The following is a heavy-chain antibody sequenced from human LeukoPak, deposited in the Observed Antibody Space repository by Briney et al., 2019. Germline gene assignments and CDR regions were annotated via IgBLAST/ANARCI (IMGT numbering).Heavy chain of an antibody. Sequence: ASVKVSCKASGYTFTSYYMHWVRQAPGQGLEWMGIINPSGGSTSYAQKFQGRVTMTRDMSTSTVYMELSSLRSEDTAVYYCARVVGATYYYYYMDVWGKGTTVTISS. J-gene: IGHJ6*03. CDR1: GYTFTSYY. D-gene: IGHD1-26*01. V-gene: IGHV1-46*01. CDR3: ARVVGATYYYYYMDV. CDR2: INPSGGST.